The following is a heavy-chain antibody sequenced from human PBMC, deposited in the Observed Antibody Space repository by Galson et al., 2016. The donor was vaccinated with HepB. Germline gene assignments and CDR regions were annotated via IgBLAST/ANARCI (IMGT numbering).Heavy chain of an antibody. CDR1: GFTFNTYA. CDR3: AKMITLSYYYSFGMDV. J-gene: IGHJ6*02. V-gene: IGHV3-23*01. Sequence: SLRLSCAASGFTFNTYAMSWVRQAPGKGLEWVSAISGSGGTTYFADSVKGRFTISRDNSKKTLLLQMRGLRAEDTAVYYCAKMITLSYYYSFGMDVWGQGTTVTVSS. D-gene: IGHD3-16*01. CDR2: ISGSGGTT.